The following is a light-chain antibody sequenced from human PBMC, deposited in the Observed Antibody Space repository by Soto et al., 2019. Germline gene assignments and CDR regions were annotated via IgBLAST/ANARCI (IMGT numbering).Light chain of an antibody. CDR1: HSVSSSY. Sequence: EIVLTQSPGTLSLSPGERATLSCRASHSVSSSYLAWYQQKPGQAPSLLIYGASNRATGIPDRFSGSGSVTDFTLTISRLEPEDFAVYYCQQYDSSPRTFGQGTKVEI. CDR3: QQYDSSPRT. V-gene: IGKV3-20*01. CDR2: GAS. J-gene: IGKJ1*01.